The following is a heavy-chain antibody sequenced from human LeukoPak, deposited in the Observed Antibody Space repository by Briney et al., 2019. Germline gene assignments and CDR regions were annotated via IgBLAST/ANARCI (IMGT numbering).Heavy chain of an antibody. CDR1: GDSISSGSYY. V-gene: IGHV4-61*02. D-gene: IGHD1-26*01. CDR2: IYSSGRT. Sequence: SQTLSLTCTVSGDSISSGSYYWSWIRQPAGEGLEWLGCIYSSGRTNYSPSRKSRVAISVDTSKNRFSLRLSSVTAADTAVYYCARDLGGSYSSETWFDPWGQGTLVTVSS. CDR3: ARDLGGSYSSETWFDP. J-gene: IGHJ5*02.